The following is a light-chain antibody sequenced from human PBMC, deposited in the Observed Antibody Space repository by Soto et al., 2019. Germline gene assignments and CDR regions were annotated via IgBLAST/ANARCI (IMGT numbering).Light chain of an antibody. CDR2: NVN. V-gene: IGLV2-14*01. J-gene: IGLJ2*01. Sequence: QSALTQPASVSGSPGQSITISCTGTSSDIGASESVSWYQQPPGTAPKLIIYNVNNRPSEVSTRFSGSKSGNTASLTLSGFEAEDEADYYCISFTTSWTLFGGETKRTVL. CDR1: SSDIGASES. CDR3: ISFTTSWTL.